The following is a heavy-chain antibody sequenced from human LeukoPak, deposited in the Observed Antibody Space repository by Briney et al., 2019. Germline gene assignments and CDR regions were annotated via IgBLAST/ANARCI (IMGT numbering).Heavy chain of an antibody. CDR2: ISGSGGST. J-gene: IGHJ3*02. Sequence: PGGSLRLSCAASGFTVSSNYMSWVRQAPGKGLEWVSAISGSGGSTYYADSVKGRFTISRDNSKNTLYLQMNRLRAEDTAVYYCAKDVRLRENAFDIWGQGTMVTVSS. CDR3: AKDVRLRENAFDI. D-gene: IGHD4-17*01. V-gene: IGHV3-23*01. CDR1: GFTVSSNY.